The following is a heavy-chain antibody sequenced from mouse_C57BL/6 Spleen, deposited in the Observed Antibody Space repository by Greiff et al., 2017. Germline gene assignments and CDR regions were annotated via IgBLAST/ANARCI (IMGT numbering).Heavy chain of an antibody. CDR3: TAIYYDYDVDY. CDR1: GFNIKDDY. V-gene: IGHV14-4*01. J-gene: IGHJ2*01. Sequence: VQLQQSGAELVRPGASVKLSCTASGFNIKDDYMHWVKQRPEQGLEWIGWIDPENGDTEYASKFQGTATITADTSSNTAYLQLSSRTSEDTAVYYCTAIYYDYDVDYWGQGTTLTVSS. CDR2: IDPENGDT. D-gene: IGHD2-4*01.